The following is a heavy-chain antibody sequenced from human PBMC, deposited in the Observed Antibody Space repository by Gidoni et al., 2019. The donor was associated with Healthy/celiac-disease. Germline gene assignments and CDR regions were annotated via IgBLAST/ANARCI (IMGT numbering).Heavy chain of an antibody. Sequence: EVQLLASGGGLVQPGGSLRLSCAASGFTFSSYAMSWVRQAPGTGLGWVSAISGSGGSTYYADSVKGRFTISRDNSKNTLYLQMNSLRAEDTAVYYCAKADGYRFVGEGYWGQGTLVTVSS. CDR1: GFTFSSYA. V-gene: IGHV3-23*01. D-gene: IGHD3-10*01. CDR3: AKADGYRFVGEGY. CDR2: ISGSGGST. J-gene: IGHJ4*02.